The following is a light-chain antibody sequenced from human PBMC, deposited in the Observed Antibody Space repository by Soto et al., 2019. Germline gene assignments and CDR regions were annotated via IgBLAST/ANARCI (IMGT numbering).Light chain of an antibody. CDR1: HDIGNY. CDR2: HAS. CDR3: QQYYYLPRLI. V-gene: IGKV1-33*01. Sequence: DIQMTQSPSSLSASVGDRATITCLESHDIGNYLNWYQQKPGKAPKLPIAHASILETGVSSRFRVSDRGTDFTSATTSPQPDDIATYVCQQYYYLPRLIFGLGIKVDSK. J-gene: IGKJ3*01.